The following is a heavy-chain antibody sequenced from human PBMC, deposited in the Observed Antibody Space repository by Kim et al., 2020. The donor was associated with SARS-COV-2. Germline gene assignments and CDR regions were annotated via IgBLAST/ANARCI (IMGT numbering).Heavy chain of an antibody. Sequence: SETLSLTCAVFGGSFSAYSWTWIRQSPGKGLEWIGAINYSGDTNYNPSLKSRLTTSSDTSKNQIPVRLSSVTAADAAVSYCGRVPSEKRPDANYVDYWGQGILVTVPS. CDR2: INYSGDT. D-gene: IGHD6-25*01. CDR3: GRVPSEKRPDANYVDY. CDR1: GGSFSAYS. J-gene: IGHJ4*02. V-gene: IGHV4-34*01.